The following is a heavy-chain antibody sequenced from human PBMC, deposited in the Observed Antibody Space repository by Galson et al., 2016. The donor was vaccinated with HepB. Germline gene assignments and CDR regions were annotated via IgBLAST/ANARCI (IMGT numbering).Heavy chain of an antibody. V-gene: IGHV3-74*01. CDR3: ARDPGSFFDY. CDR1: GFTFGSYW. J-gene: IGHJ4*02. CDR2: TNNDGTST. D-gene: IGHD1-26*01. Sequence: SLRLSCAASGFTFGSYWMHWVRQAPRKGLERVSRTNNDGTSTTYADSVKGRFTISRGNTKNTLYLHMDTLRPEDTALYYCARDPGSFFDYWGQGSLVTVSS.